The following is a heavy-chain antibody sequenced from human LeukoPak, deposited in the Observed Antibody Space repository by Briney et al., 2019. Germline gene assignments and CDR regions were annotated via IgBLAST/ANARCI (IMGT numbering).Heavy chain of an antibody. CDR3: ARLWTGNGYYFDY. Sequence: SETLSLTCTVSGGSIYSSSYYWGWIRQPPGKGLEWIGNIYYSGSTYYNPSLKSRATISVDPSKNQFSLKLNSVTAADTAVYYRARLWTGNGYYFDYWGQGTLVTVSS. CDR1: GGSIYSSSYY. J-gene: IGHJ4*02. V-gene: IGHV4-39*01. CDR2: IYYSGST. D-gene: IGHD3/OR15-3a*01.